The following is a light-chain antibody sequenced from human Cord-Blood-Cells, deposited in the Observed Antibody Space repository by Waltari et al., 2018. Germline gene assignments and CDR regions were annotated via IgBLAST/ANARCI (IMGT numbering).Light chain of an antibody. CDR1: QSISSY. V-gene: IGKV1-39*01. Sequence: DIKMTQSPSSLSASVGDRVTITCRACQSISSYLNWYQQNPGQAPKPLIYAASSLQSGVPSRFSGCGSGTDFTLTISSLQPDDFATYYCQQSYSTPYTFGQGNKLEIK. J-gene: IGKJ2*01. CDR3: QQSYSTPYT. CDR2: AAS.